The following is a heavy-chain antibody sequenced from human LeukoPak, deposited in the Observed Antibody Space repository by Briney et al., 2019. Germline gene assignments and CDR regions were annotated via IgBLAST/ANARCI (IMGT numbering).Heavy chain of an antibody. CDR2: IYPGDSDT. Sequence: GAALKISCKGSAYSFTSYWVGWLRQIRGKRLKWIGIIYPGDSDTRNCPSFPRKSTITTENSITTAYFPWSSLYASDTAMYYCARHLVRITMVRGVRRLHDAFDIWDQGTMVTVSS. D-gene: IGHD3-10*01. J-gene: IGHJ3*02. V-gene: IGHV5-51*01. CDR1: AYSFTSYW. CDR3: ARHLVRITMVRGVRRLHDAFDI.